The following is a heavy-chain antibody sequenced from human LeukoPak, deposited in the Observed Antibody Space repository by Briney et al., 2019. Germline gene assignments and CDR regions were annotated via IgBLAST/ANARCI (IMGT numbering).Heavy chain of an antibody. V-gene: IGHV3-48*01. D-gene: IGHD2-21*01. CDR1: GFTFSSYS. J-gene: IGHJ4*02. CDR3: ARDQTYSFDY. Sequence: GGSLRLSCEASGFTFSSYSINWVRQAPGKGLEWISYIGSSGSMIDYADSVKGRFTISRDDAKNSLYLQMNSLRAEDTAVYYCARDQTYSFDYWGQGTLVTVSS. CDR2: IGSSGSMI.